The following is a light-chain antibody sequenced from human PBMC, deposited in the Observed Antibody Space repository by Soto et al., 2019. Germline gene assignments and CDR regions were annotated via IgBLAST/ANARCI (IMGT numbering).Light chain of an antibody. Sequence: QTALTQPASVSGSPVQSITISCTGTSSDVGGYNYVSWYQQHPVKAPKLMIYDVSNRPSGVSNRFSGSKSGNTASLTISGLQAEDEADYYCSSYTSSGSYVFGTGTKVTVL. CDR1: SSDVGGYNY. J-gene: IGLJ1*01. V-gene: IGLV2-14*03. CDR2: DVS. CDR3: SSYTSSGSYV.